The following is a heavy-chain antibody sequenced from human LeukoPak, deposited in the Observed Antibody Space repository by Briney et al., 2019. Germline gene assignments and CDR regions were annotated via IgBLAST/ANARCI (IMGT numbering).Heavy chain of an antibody. Sequence: PSETLSLTCTVSGGSISSSSYYWGWIRQPPGKGLEWIGSIYYSGSTYYNPSLKSRVTISVDTSKNQFSLKLSSVTAADTAVYYCARRSGLPFGELSPHNWFDPWGQGTLVTVSS. CDR3: ARRSGLPFGELSPHNWFDP. CDR1: GGSISSSSYY. J-gene: IGHJ5*02. CDR2: IYYSGST. V-gene: IGHV4-39*01. D-gene: IGHD3-10*01.